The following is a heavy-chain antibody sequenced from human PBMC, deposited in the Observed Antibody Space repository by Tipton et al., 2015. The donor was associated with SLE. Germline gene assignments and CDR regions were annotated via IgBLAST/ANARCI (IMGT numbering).Heavy chain of an antibody. CDR1: GGSISTSSYY. CDR2: INYSGTT. V-gene: IGHV4-39*07. Sequence: TLSLTCTVSGGSISTSSYYWAWIRQPPGKGLECIGNINYSGTTSYNPSLKSRVTMSVDTSQSQFSLTLSSVTAADTAIYYCARWNFFTRTVGFDIWGQGRTFSVSS. D-gene: IGHD1-7*01. CDR3: ARWNFFTRTVGFDI. J-gene: IGHJ3*02.